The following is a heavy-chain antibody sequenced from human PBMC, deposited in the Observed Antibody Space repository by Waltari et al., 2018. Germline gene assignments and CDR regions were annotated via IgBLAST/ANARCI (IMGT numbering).Heavy chain of an antibody. CDR2: ISYSGTP. J-gene: IGHJ1*01. V-gene: IGHV4-39*01. CDR1: GDSLSSSYL. Sequence: QLQLQESGPGLVKLSETLSLTCTVYGDSLSSSYLRGWLRQPPGKGLEWIGRISYSGTPFYNPSLKSRLTISVDTSKNQFSLNLRSVTAADTAIYFCATHRGGHEDFQYWGQGTLVTVSS. CDR3: ATHRGGHEDFQY.